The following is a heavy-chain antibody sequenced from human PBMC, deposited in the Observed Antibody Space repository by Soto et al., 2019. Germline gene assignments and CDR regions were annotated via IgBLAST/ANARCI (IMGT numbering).Heavy chain of an antibody. V-gene: IGHV4-38-2*02. CDR2: IYHSGST. Sequence: VTMSLTYSFFVYSIIGVYYWRCIRQPPCKLLEWIGIIYHSGSTYYNPSLKRRVTISVDTSKNQFSLKLSSVTAADTAVYYCARDLNYYDSSGYQSGYNWFDPWGQGTLVTVSS. CDR1: VYSIIGVYY. CDR3: ARDLNYYDSSGYQSGYNWFDP. J-gene: IGHJ5*02. D-gene: IGHD3-22*01.